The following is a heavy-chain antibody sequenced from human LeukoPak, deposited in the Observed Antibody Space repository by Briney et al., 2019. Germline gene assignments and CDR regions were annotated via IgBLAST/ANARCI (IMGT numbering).Heavy chain of an antibody. J-gene: IGHJ4*02. CDR1: GGTFSSYA. D-gene: IGHD2-2*01. Sequence: SVKVSCKASGGTFSSYAMSWVRQAPGQGLEWMGGIIPIFGTANYAQKFQGRVTITADESTSTAYMELSSLRSEDTAVYYCARDQFLYCSSTSCYFDYWGQGTLVTVSS. CDR2: IIPIFGTA. CDR3: ARDQFLYCSSTSCYFDY. V-gene: IGHV1-69*13.